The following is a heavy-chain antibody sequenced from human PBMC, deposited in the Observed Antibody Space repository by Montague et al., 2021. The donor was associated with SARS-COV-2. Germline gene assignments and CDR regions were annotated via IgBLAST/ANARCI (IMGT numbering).Heavy chain of an antibody. CDR3: VRLGEGVVTPPVLGLGPYKYYYHMDV. V-gene: IGHV4-34*01. D-gene: IGHD3-16*01. J-gene: IGHJ6*02. Sequence: SETLSLTCAVYGGSLSSFSWNWVRQPPGKGLEWIGEVNHSGGTKYSAALKSRVTISVDSSKNQFSLKLTSVADPDTAVYYCVRLGEGVVTPPVLGLGPYKYYYHMDVWGQGTTVSVSS. CDR1: GGSLSSFS. CDR2: VNHSGGT.